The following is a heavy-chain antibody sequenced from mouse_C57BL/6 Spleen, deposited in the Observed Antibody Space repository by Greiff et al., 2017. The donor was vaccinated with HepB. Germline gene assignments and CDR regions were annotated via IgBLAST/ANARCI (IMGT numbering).Heavy chain of an antibody. V-gene: IGHV1-52*01. J-gene: IGHJ4*01. CDR1: GYTFTSYW. D-gene: IGHD1-1*01. CDR2: IDPSDSET. Sequence: QVQLQQPGAELVRPGSSVKLSCKASGYTFTSYWMHWVKQRPIQGLEWIGNIDPSDSETHYNQKFKDKATLTVDKSSSTAYMQLSSLTSEDSAVYYCARLDYYGSSYHYAMDYWGQGTSVTVSS. CDR3: ARLDYYGSSYHYAMDY.